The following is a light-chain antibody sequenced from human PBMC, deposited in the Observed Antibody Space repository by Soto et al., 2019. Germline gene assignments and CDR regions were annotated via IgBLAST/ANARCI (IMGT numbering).Light chain of an antibody. V-gene: IGKV3-11*01. Sequence: EIVLTQSPAPLSLSPGERATLSCRASQSVSSYLAWYQQKPGQAPRLLIYDASNRATGIPARFSGSGSGTDFSLTISSLEPEDLAVYDGQQRSNWPTCGQGTKVESK. CDR1: QSVSSY. CDR2: DAS. CDR3: QQRSNWPT. J-gene: IGKJ1*01.